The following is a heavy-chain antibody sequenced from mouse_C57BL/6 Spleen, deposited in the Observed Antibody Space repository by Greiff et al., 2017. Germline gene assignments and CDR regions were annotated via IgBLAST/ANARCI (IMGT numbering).Heavy chain of an antibody. CDR3: ARAAGDYEYGKYYFDY. CDR2: IYPRDGST. CDR1: GYTFTVYT. Sequence: QVQLKQSDAELVKPGASVKISCKASGYTFTVYTIPWMKQRPEQGLEWIGYIYPRDGSTKYNEKFKGKATLTADKSSSTAYLQLNSLTSEDSAVYFWARAAGDYEYGKYYFDYWGQGTTLTVSS. V-gene: IGHV1-78*01. J-gene: IGHJ2*01. D-gene: IGHD2-4*01.